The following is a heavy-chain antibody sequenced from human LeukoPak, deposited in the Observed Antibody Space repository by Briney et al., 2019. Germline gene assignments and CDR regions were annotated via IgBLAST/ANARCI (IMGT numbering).Heavy chain of an antibody. J-gene: IGHJ6*03. Sequence: SVKVSCKASGGTFSSYAISWVRQAPGQGLEWMGGIIPIFGTANYAQKFQGRVTITTDESTSTAYMELSSLRSEDTAVYYCARHPYCSGGSCLDYYYYMDVWAKGPRSPSP. D-gene: IGHD2-15*01. CDR3: ARHPYCSGGSCLDYYYYMDV. V-gene: IGHV1-69*05. CDR1: GGTFSSYA. CDR2: IIPIFGTA.